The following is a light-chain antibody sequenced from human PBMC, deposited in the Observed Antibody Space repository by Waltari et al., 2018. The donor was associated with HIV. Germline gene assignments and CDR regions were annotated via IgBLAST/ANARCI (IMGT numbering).Light chain of an antibody. CDR2: GAS. CDR3: QQYSLTPLS. Sequence: EIVLTQSPGTLSVSPGERATLSCRASQTISNNYLAWYQQKPGQAPRLLISGASTRATGIPDRFSGSGSGTHFTLTITRLEPEDSAVYLCQQYSLTPLSFGGGTKVEFK. CDR1: QTISNNY. V-gene: IGKV3-20*01. J-gene: IGKJ4*01.